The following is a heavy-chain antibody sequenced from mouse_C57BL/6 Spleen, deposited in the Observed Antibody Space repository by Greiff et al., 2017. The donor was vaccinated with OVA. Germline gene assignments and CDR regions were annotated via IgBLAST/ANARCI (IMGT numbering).Heavy chain of an antibody. CDR1: GYSFTGYY. Sequence: EVQLQQSGPELVKPGASVKISCKASGYSFTGYYMNWVKQSPEKSLEWIGEINPSTGGTTYNQKFKAKATLTVDKSSSTAYMQLKRLTSEDSAVYYCARNYGSSYFDYWGQGTTLTVSS. J-gene: IGHJ2*01. V-gene: IGHV1-42*01. CDR3: ARNYGSSYFDY. D-gene: IGHD1-1*01. CDR2: INPSTGGT.